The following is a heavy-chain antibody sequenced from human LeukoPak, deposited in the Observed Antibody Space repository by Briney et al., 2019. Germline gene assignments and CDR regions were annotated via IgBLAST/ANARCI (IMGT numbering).Heavy chain of an antibody. CDR3: ATTPNPNYFDY. CDR1: GGSVSSPDYY. J-gene: IGHJ4*02. CDR2: ISYSGST. Sequence: SETLSLTCTVSGGSVSSPDYYWSWIRQPPGKGLEWIGYISYSGSTNYNPSLKSRVTISVDTSKSQFSLKLSSVTAANTAVYYCATTPNPNYFDYWGQGALVTVSS. V-gene: IGHV4-61*08.